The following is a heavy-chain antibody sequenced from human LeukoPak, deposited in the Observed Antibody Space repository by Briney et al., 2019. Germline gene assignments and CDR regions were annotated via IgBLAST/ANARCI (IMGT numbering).Heavy chain of an antibody. D-gene: IGHD4-17*01. CDR3: AKEDAMTTVYFDY. Sequence: GRTLRLSCTASGFTFGNHAMSWVRDAPGKGLEWVSAITDSGGSTYYADSVRGRFTISRDDSKNTLYLLMNSLRAEDTAVYYCAKEDAMTTVYFDYWGQGTPVTVSS. CDR1: GFTFGNHA. CDR2: ITDSGGST. V-gene: IGHV3-23*01. J-gene: IGHJ4*02.